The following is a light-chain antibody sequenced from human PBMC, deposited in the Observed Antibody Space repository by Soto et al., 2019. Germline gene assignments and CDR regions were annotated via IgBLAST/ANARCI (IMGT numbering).Light chain of an antibody. CDR2: GAS. J-gene: IGKJ3*01. Sequence: EIVLTQSPATLSLSPGERATLSCRASQSVSSNLAWYQQQPGQAPSLLIYGASTRATGIPARFSGSGSGTLFTPTISRLDPEYSAVYYCQQYSSPPTFGHGTKVDIK. CDR3: QQYSSPPT. CDR1: QSVSSN. V-gene: IGKV3-15*01.